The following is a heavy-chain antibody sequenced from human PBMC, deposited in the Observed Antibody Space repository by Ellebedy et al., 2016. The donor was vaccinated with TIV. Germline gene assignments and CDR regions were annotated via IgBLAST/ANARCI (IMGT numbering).Heavy chain of an antibody. CDR3: AREGAPALYGGLDY. V-gene: IGHV3-30*04. Sequence: GGSLRLSXAASGFTFSSYAMHWVRQAPGKGLEWVAVISYDGSNKYYADSVKGRFTISRDNSKNTLYLQMNSLRAEDTAVYYCAREGAPALYGGLDYWGQGTLVTVSS. D-gene: IGHD4-23*01. CDR2: ISYDGSNK. CDR1: GFTFSSYA. J-gene: IGHJ4*02.